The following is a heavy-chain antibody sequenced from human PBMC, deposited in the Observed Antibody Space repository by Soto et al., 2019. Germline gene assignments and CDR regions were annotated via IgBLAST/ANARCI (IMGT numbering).Heavy chain of an antibody. CDR3: ASSHGSGYRAFDY. D-gene: IGHD3-10*01. CDR1: GDTFNFYS. Sequence: QVQLVQSGAEVKRPGSSVKVSCKASGDTFNFYSINWVRQAPGLGLEWMGRVNPIVSMSNYAQKFQGRVTITADKSTRTAYMERSSLSPEDTAIYYCASSHGSGYRAFDYWGQGALVT. J-gene: IGHJ4*02. CDR2: VNPIVSMS. V-gene: IGHV1-69*02.